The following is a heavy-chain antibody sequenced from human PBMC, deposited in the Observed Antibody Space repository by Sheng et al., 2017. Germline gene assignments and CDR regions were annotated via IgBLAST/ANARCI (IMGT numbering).Heavy chain of an antibody. V-gene: IGHV3-23*01. Sequence: EVQLLESGGGLVQPGGSLRLSCIASGFTFSNYALTWVRQAPGKGLEWVSSVSGSGGRTDYADSVRGRFAISRDNAKDTVFLHMSSLTVDDTALYYCAKGHGDWGGNYLDSWGQGTLVTVSS. CDR1: GFTFSNYA. D-gene: IGHD4-17*01. CDR2: VSGSGGRT. CDR3: AKGHGDWGGNYLDS. J-gene: IGHJ4*02.